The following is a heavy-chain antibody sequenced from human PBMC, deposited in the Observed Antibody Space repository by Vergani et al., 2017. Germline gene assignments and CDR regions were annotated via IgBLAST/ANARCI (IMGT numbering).Heavy chain of an antibody. CDR3: AKDIWAVGEYSSSGDAFDI. J-gene: IGHJ3*02. CDR1: GFTFDDYA. CDR2: ISWNSGSI. V-gene: IGHV3-9*01. Sequence: EVQLVESGGGLVQPGRSLRLSCAASGFTFDDYAMHWVRQAPGKGLEWVSGISWNSGSIGYADSVKGRFTISRDTAKNSLYLQMNSLRAEDTALYYCAKDIWAVGEYSSSGDAFDIWGQGTMVTVSS. D-gene: IGHD6-6*01.